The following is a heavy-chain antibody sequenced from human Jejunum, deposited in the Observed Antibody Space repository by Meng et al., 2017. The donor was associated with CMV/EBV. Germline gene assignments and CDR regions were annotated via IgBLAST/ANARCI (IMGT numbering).Heavy chain of an antibody. V-gene: IGHV1-2*02. D-gene: IGHD2-8*02. CDR3: ARSPPTGGYDY. Sequence: KASGYTGTGYYIHWVRQVPGQGFAWMGWIDTNRGGPYDARECQGRVTMSGDTSITSAFMELSRLNSDDTAVYYCARSPPTGGYDYWGQGTLVTVSS. CDR2: IDTNRGGP. J-gene: IGHJ4*02. CDR1: GYTGTGYY.